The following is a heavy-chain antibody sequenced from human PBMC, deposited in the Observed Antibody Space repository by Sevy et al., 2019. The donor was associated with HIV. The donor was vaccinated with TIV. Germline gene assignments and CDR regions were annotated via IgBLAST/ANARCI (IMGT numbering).Heavy chain of an antibody. CDR2: IWYDGSNK. CDR3: ARDPMGSYYDSSGYYFR. Sequence: GGSLRLSCAASGFTFSSYGMHWVRQAPGKGLEWVAVIWYDGSNKYYADSVKGRITISRDNSKNTLYLQMNSLRAEDTAVYYCARDPMGSYYDSSGYYFRWGQGTLVTVSS. D-gene: IGHD3-22*01. J-gene: IGHJ4*02. V-gene: IGHV3-33*01. CDR1: GFTFSSYG.